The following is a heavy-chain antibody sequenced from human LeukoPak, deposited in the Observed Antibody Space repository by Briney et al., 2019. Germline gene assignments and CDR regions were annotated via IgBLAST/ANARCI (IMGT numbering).Heavy chain of an antibody. Sequence: ASVKVSCKASGYTFTSYGISWVRQAPGQGLEWMGWISAYNGNTNYAQKLQGRVTMTTDTSTSTAYMELRSPRSDDTAVYYCARVFPRSDDYDPDFDYWGQGTLVTVSS. CDR2: ISAYNGNT. CDR3: ARVFPRSDDYDPDFDY. CDR1: GYTFTSYG. V-gene: IGHV1-18*01. D-gene: IGHD4-17*01. J-gene: IGHJ4*02.